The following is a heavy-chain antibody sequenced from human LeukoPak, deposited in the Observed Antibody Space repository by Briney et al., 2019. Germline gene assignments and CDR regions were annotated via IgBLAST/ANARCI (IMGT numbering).Heavy chain of an antibody. CDR2: IIPIFGTA. J-gene: IGHJ6*03. CDR1: GGTFSSYA. V-gene: IGHV1-69*06. Sequence: SVKVSCKASGGTFSSYAISWVRQAPGQGLEWMGGIIPIFGTANYAQKFQGRVTITADKSTSTAYMELSSLRSEDTAVYYCARGTKYSSSVYYYYYYMDVWGKGTTVTVSS. CDR3: ARGTKYSSSVYYYYYYMDV. D-gene: IGHD6-6*01.